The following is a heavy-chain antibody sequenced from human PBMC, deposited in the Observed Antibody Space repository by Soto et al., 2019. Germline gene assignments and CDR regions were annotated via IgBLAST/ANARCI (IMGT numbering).Heavy chain of an antibody. CDR3: ARVLVRGYSYGY. J-gene: IGHJ4*02. CDR2: INPSGGST. Sequence: QVQLVQSGAEVKKPGASVKVSCKASGYTFTSYYMHWVRQAPGQGLEWMGIINPSGGSTSYAQKFQGRVTMSRDTSTSTVYMELSSLRSEDTAVYYCARVLVRGYSYGYWCQGTLVTVSS. V-gene: IGHV1-46*01. D-gene: IGHD5-18*01. CDR1: GYTFTSYY.